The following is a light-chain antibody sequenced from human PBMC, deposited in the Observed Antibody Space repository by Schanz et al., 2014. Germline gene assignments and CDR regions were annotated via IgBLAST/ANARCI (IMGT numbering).Light chain of an antibody. V-gene: IGLV2-14*01. CDR1: SSDVGVYDY. J-gene: IGLJ3*02. CDR3: GSYSTTNSLGV. Sequence: QSALTQPASVSGSPGQSITISCTGTSSDVGVYDYVSWYQQHPGKAPKVMIYDVSNRPSGVSNRFSGSKSGNTASLTISGLQAEDEADYYCGSYSTTNSLGVFGGGTKLTVL. CDR2: DVS.